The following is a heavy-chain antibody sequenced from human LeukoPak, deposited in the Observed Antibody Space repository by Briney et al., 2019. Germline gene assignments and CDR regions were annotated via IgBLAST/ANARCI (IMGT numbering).Heavy chain of an antibody. Sequence: ASVKVSCKASGYTFTSYGISWVRQAPGQGLEWMGWISAYNGNTNHAQKLQGRVTMTTDTSTSTAYMELRSLRSDDTAVYYCARDYAYYGSGSYSHYYGMDVWGQGTTVTVSS. J-gene: IGHJ6*02. D-gene: IGHD3-10*01. CDR3: ARDYAYYGSGSYSHYYGMDV. CDR1: GYTFTSYG. V-gene: IGHV1-18*01. CDR2: ISAYNGNT.